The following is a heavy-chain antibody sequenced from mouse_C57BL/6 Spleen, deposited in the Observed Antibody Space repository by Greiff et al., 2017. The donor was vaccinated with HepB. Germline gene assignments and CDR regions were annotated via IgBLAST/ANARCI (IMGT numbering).Heavy chain of an antibody. J-gene: IGHJ3*01. D-gene: IGHD1-1*02. Sequence: EVQLVESGGGLVKPGGSLKLSCAASGFTFSDYGMHWVRQAPEKGLEWVAYISSGSSTIYYADTVKGRFTISRDNAKNTLFLQMTSLRSEDTAMYYCARMGSYDAYWGQGTLVTVSA. CDR2: ISSGSSTI. CDR3: ARMGSYDAY. V-gene: IGHV5-17*01. CDR1: GFTFSDYG.